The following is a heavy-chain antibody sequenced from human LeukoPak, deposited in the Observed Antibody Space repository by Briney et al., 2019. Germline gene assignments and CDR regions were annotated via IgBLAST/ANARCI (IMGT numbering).Heavy chain of an antibody. CDR2: IYYSGST. V-gene: IGHV4-59*01. CDR3: ARDVRPLIHAFDI. Sequence: SETLSLTCTVSGGSISSYYWNWIRQPPGKGLEWIGYIYYSGSTNYNPSLKSRVTISVDTSKNQFSLNLNSVTAADTAVYYCARDVRPLIHAFDIWGQGTVVTVSS. J-gene: IGHJ3*02. CDR1: GGSISSYY.